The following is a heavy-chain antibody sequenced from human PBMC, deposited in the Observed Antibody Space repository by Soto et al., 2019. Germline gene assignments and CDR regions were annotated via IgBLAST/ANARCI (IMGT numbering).Heavy chain of an antibody. CDR3: ARDKDLLPLGGNYYYILDV. J-gene: IGHJ6*02. Sequence: QVQLVQSGAEVKKPGSSVKVSCKASGGTFSTSAISWVRQAPGQGLEWVGGIMPVFPTPDYAQNFQGRVTLPPDXRXPXSXXDLPSLRADDTAVYYCARDKDLLPLGGNYYYILDVWGQGTAITVSS. D-gene: IGHD2-2*01. CDR1: GGTFSTSA. CDR2: IMPVFPTP. V-gene: IGHV1-69*05.